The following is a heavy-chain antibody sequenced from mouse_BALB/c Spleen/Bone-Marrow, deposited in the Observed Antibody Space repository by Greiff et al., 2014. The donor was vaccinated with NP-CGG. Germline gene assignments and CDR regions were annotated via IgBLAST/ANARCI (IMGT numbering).Heavy chain of an antibody. CDR2: IDPANGNT. J-gene: IGHJ4*01. Sequence: EVQLVESGAELVKPGASVKLSCTASGFNIKDTYMHWVKQRPEQGLEWIGRIDPANGNTKYDPKFQGKAAITADTSSNTAYLQLSSLTSEDTAVYYCAKCEYYATDYWGQGTSVTVSS. CDR1: GFNIKDTY. V-gene: IGHV14-3*02. CDR3: AKCEYYATDY.